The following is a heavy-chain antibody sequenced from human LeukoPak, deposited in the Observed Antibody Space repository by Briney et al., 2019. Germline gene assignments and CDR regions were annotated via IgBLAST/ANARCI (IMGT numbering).Heavy chain of an antibody. D-gene: IGHD3-10*01. V-gene: IGHV4-39*01. CDR3: ARHDYYGSGYDYYYYMDV. Sequence: SETLSLTCIVSGGSITISSDYWGWIRQPPGKGLEWIGSISYSGNTYYNPSLKSRVSMSVDTSKNQFSLKPRSVTAADTAVYYCARHDYYGSGYDYYYYMDVWGKGTTVTISS. CDR1: GGSITISSDY. CDR2: ISYSGNT. J-gene: IGHJ6*03.